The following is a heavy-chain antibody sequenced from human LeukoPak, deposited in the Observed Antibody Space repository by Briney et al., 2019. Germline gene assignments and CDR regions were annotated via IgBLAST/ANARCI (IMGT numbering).Heavy chain of an antibody. D-gene: IGHD3-22*01. CDR2: IIPIFTTA. CDR3: VRDGSYYDSSGYYYLY. CDR1: GGTISNYV. V-gene: IGHV1-69*01. J-gene: IGHJ4*02. Sequence: SVKVSCKAAGGTISNYVISWVRQAPGQGLEWMGGIIPIFTTANYAQKFQGRVTITADESTSTAYMELSSLRSEDTAVYYCVRDGSYYDSSGYYYLYWGQGTLVTVSS.